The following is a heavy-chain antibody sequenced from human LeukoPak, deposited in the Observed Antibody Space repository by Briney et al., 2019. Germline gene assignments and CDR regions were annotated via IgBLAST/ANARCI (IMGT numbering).Heavy chain of an antibody. CDR2: IFCSGGSA. CDR3: AKTTTGYSSGRYPAWPIDY. Sequence: AGGSLRLSCAASGFTFGSYAMYWVRQAPGKGLEWVSGIFCSGGSAHYADSVKGLFTISRDNSKNTVYLQMASLRVEDTAISYCAKTTTGYSSGRYPAWPIDYWGQGTLVTVSS. V-gene: IGHV3-23*01. D-gene: IGHD2-15*01. J-gene: IGHJ4*02. CDR1: GFTFGSYA.